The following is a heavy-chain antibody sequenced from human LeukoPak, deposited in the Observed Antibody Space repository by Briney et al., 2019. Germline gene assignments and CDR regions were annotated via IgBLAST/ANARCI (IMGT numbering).Heavy chain of an antibody. CDR2: IKQDGSEK. J-gene: IGHJ4*02. D-gene: IGHD3-22*01. CDR1: GFTFSSYW. V-gene: IGHV3-7*01. Sequence: GGSLRLSCAASGFTFSSYWMGWVRQAPGKGLEWVANIKQDGSEKYYVDSVKGRFTISRDNAKNSLYLQMNSLRAEDTAVYYCARRIWDSSGYWDYWGQGTLVTVSS. CDR3: ARRIWDSSGYWDY.